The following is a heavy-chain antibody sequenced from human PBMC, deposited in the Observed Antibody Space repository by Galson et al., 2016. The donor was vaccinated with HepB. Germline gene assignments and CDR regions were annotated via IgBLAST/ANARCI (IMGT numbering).Heavy chain of an antibody. V-gene: IGHV2-5*02. CDR3: VHRFGGRDYEY. Sequence: PALVKPTQTLTLTCTFSGFSLSTSAMAVGWIRQPPGKALEWLALIYRDNDLRYSPSLERRLSISKDTSRNQVVLTMTNMDPVDTATYYCVHRFGGRDYEYWGQGILVTVSS. J-gene: IGHJ4*02. CDR2: IYRDNDL. CDR1: GFSLSTSAMA. D-gene: IGHD4-23*01.